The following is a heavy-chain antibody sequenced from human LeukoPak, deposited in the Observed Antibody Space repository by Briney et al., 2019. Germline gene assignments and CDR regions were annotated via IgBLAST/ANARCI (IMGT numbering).Heavy chain of an antibody. CDR3: AKVVAVAGTRGYWFDP. J-gene: IGHJ5*02. Sequence: GGSLRLSCAASGFTFSSYAMSWVRQAPGKGLEWVSAISGSGGSTYYADSVKGRFTISRDNSKNTLYLQMNSLRAEDTAVYYCAKVVAVAGTRGYWFDPWGQGTLVTVSS. CDR2: ISGSGGST. D-gene: IGHD6-19*01. CDR1: GFTFSSYA. V-gene: IGHV3-23*01.